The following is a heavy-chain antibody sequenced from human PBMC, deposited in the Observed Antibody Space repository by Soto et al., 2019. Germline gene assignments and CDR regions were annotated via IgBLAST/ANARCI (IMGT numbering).Heavy chain of an antibody. Sequence: PGGSLRLSCAASGFTFSDHYMSWIRQAPGKGLEWVSYISSSGDIIYYADSVKGRFTISRDNAKNSLYLQMNSLRAEDTAVCYCARDLGYYDSGGYFDYWGQGTLVTVSS. CDR1: GFTFSDHY. CDR3: ARDLGYYDSGGYFDY. J-gene: IGHJ4*02. D-gene: IGHD3-22*01. CDR2: ISSSGDII. V-gene: IGHV3-11*01.